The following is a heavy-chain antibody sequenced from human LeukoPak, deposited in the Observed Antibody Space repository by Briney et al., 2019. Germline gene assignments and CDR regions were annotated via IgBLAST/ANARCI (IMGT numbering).Heavy chain of an antibody. CDR2: IIPIFGTA. V-gene: IGHV1-69*13. J-gene: IGHJ6*03. CDR3: ARGGKYISGWPRPDPYYYYMGV. CDR1: GGTFSSYA. Sequence: ASVKVSCKASGGTFSSYAITWVRQAPGQGLEWMGGIIPIFGTANYAQKFQGRVTITADESTSTAYMELSSLRSEDTAVYYCARGGKYISGWPRPDPYYYYMGVWGKGTTVTVSS. D-gene: IGHD6-19*01.